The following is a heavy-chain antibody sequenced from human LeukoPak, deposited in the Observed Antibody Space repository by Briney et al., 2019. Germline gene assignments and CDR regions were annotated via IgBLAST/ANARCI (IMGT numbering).Heavy chain of an antibody. V-gene: IGHV3-11*04. CDR2: ISSDNTTA. CDR3: ATGRAYCSGGSCYSTAFDI. J-gene: IGHJ3*02. D-gene: IGHD2-15*01. Sequence: TGGSLRLSCVVSGFTFSDYYMSWIRQAPGKGLEWVSYISSDNTTAYYADSVKGRFTVSRDNAKSSLYLQMNSLRAEDTAVYYCATGRAYCSGGSCYSTAFDIWGQGTMVTVSS. CDR1: GFTFSDYY.